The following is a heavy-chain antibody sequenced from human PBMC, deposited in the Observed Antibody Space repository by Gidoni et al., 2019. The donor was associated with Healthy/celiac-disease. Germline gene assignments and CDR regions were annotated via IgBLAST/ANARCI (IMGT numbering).Heavy chain of an antibody. CDR3: ARDLRGTVYYYYGMDV. CDR1: GFPFSSYS. CDR2: ISSSSSTI. Sequence: EVQLVESGGGLVQPGGSLRLSCAASGFPFSSYSMNWGRQAPGKGLEWVSYISSSSSTIYYADSVKGRFTISRDNAKNSLYLQMNSLRAEDTAVYYCARDLRGTVYYYYGMDVWGQGTTVTVSS. V-gene: IGHV3-48*01. J-gene: IGHJ6*02. D-gene: IGHD1-1*01.